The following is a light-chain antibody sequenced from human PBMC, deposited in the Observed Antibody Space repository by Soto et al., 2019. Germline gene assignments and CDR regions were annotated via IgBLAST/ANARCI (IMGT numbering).Light chain of an antibody. CDR3: QQYNNWPQT. J-gene: IGKJ1*01. CDR2: GPS. Sequence: EIVMTQSPATLSVSPGERATLSCWASQSVSSSLAWYQQKPGQAPRLLIYGPSTRATGFPARFSGSGSGTEFTLTISSLQSEDFAVYYCQQYNNWPQTFGQGTKVEIK. CDR1: QSVSSS. V-gene: IGKV3-15*01.